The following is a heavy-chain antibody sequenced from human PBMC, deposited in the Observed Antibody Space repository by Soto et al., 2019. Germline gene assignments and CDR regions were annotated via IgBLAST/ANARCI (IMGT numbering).Heavy chain of an antibody. CDR3: ARADPRDYYYYGMDV. CDR1: GFTFSSYG. Sequence: QVQLVESGGGVVQPGRSLRLSCAASGFTFSSYGMHWVRQAPGKGLEWVAVIWYDGSNKYYADSVKGRFTTSRDNSKNTLYLQMNSLRAEETAVYYCARADPRDYYYYGMDVWGQGTTVTVSS. V-gene: IGHV3-33*01. J-gene: IGHJ6*02. CDR2: IWYDGSNK.